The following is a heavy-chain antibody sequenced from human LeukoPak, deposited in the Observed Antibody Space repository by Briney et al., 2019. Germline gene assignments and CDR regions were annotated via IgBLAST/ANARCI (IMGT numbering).Heavy chain of an antibody. D-gene: IGHD3-3*01. CDR3: AKSPNFWSGHGTNYYYYYYGMDV. CDR2: ISGSGGST. J-gene: IGHJ6*02. Sequence: GGSLRLSCAASGFTFSSYAMSWVRQAPGKGLEWVSAISGSGGSTYYADSVKGRFTISRDNSKNTLYLQMNSLRAEDTAVYYCAKSPNFWSGHGTNYYYYYYGMDVWGQGTTVTVSS. CDR1: GFTFSSYA. V-gene: IGHV3-23*01.